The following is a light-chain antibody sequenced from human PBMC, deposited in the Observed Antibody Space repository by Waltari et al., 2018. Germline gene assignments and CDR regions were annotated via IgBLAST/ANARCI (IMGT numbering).Light chain of an antibody. CDR2: WAS. J-gene: IGKJ4*01. CDR1: RSVFYSPNNKNY. CDR3: QQYYGSPST. V-gene: IGKV4-1*01. Sequence: IVMIQSFDSLAVSLGESDNITCKSSRSVFYSPNNKNYLSWYQQKPGHPPKLLIYWASALQTGVPYRFSGSGSGTDFTLTIDSLQAEDFALYYCQQYYGSPSTFGGGTKVEIK.